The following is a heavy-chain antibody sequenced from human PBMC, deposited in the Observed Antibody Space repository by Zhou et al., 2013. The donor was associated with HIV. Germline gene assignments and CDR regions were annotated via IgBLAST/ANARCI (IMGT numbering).Heavy chain of an antibody. J-gene: IGHJ2*01. Sequence: QVQLVQSGAEVQKPGASVKVSCKASGYTFTSYYLHWVRQAPGQGLEWMGIINPFGGSTSYAQKFQGRVTMTRDTSTSTVYMELSSLTADDTAVYYCTREPSGDFWYFDVWGRGTKVIVSS. CDR1: GYTFTSYY. CDR2: INPFGGST. CDR3: TREPSGDFWYFDV. V-gene: IGHV1-46*01. D-gene: IGHD7-27*01.